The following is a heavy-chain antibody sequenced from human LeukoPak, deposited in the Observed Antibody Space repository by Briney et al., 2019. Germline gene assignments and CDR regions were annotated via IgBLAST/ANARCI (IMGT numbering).Heavy chain of an antibody. J-gene: IGHJ6*02. CDR3: ARDSEGYVMDV. CDR1: GFIFKTYT. Sequence: GGSLRLSCAASGFIFKTYTMTWVRQAPGKGLEWVSSITGDCKYITYADSVKGRFTISRDNAKNSLYLQMNSLRAEDTAVYYCARDSEGYVMDVWGQGTTVAVSS. V-gene: IGHV3-21*01. CDR2: ITGDCKYI.